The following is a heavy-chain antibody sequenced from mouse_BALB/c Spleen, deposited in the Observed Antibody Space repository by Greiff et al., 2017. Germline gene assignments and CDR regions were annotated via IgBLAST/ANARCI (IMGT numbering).Heavy chain of an antibody. CDR1: GFNIKDTY. Sequence: EVQLHQSGAELVKPGASVKLSCTASGFNIKDTYMHWVKQRPEQGLEWIGRIDPANGNTKYDPKFQGKATITADTSSNTAYLQLSSLTSEDTAVYYCAIITTATWFAYWGQGTLVTVSA. V-gene: IGHV14-3*02. CDR3: AIITTATWFAY. J-gene: IGHJ3*01. D-gene: IGHD1-2*01. CDR2: IDPANGNT.